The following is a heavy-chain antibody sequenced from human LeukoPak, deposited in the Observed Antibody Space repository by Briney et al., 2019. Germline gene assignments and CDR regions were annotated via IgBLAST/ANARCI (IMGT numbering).Heavy chain of an antibody. CDR3: ARVSIYDSSGYYYIEYFQH. Sequence: TLSLTCTVSGGSISSGDYYWSWIRQPPGKGLEWIGYIYYSGSTYYNPSLKSRVTISVDTSKNQFSLKLSSVTAADTAVYYCARVSIYDSSGYYYIEYFQHWGQGTLVTVSS. J-gene: IGHJ1*01. V-gene: IGHV4-30-4*08. D-gene: IGHD3-22*01. CDR1: GGSISSGDYY. CDR2: IYYSGST.